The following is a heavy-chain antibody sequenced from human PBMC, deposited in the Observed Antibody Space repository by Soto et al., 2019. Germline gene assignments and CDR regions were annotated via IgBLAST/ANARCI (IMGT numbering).Heavy chain of an antibody. J-gene: IGHJ4*02. CDR2: IYYSGST. CDR1: GDSMTSYY. Sequence: QVQLQESGPGLVKPSETLSLTCAVSGDSMTSYYWSWIRQSPGKGLEWIGYIYYSGSTNYNPSLKSRVTMSVDTSRNHFSLKLRPVTAADTAVYYCARSVGYFDYWGQGALVTVSS. D-gene: IGHD6-13*01. CDR3: ARSVGYFDY. V-gene: IGHV4-59*01.